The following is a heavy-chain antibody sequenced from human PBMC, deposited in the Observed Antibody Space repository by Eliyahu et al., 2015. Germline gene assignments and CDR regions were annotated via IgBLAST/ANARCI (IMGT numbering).Heavy chain of an antibody. CDR3: ASSSGYYGDYFDY. CDR2: IYYSGST. D-gene: IGHD3-22*01. CDR1: GGSVSSGSYY. V-gene: IGHV4-61*01. J-gene: IGHJ4*02. Sequence: QVQLQESGPGLVKPSETLSLTCTVSGGSVSSGSYYWSWIRQPPGKGLEWIGYIYYSGSTNYNPSLKSRVTISVDTSKNQFSLKLSSVTAADTAVYYCASSSGYYGDYFDYWGQGTLVTVSS.